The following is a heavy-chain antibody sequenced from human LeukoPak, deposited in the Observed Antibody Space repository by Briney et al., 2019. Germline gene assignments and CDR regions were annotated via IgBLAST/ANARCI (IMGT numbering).Heavy chain of an antibody. CDR1: GGSISSYY. Sequence: SETLSLTCTVSGGSISSYYWSWIRQPPGKGLEWIGYIYYSGSTYYNPSLKSRVTISVDTSKNQFSLKLSSVTAADTAVYYCARVRPTVAVAGTFWFDPWGQGTLVTVSS. CDR3: ARVRPTVAVAGTFWFDP. V-gene: IGHV4-59*01. D-gene: IGHD6-19*01. J-gene: IGHJ5*02. CDR2: IYYSGST.